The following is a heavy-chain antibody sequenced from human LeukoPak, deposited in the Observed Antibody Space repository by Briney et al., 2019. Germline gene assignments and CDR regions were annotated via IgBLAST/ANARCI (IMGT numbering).Heavy chain of an antibody. Sequence: SETLSLTCTVSGGSISSYYWSWIRQPPGKGLEWIGYIYYSGSTNYNPSLKSRVTISLDASKNQFSLKLSSVTAADTAVYYCTSGNWNYYYFDYWGQGTLVTVSS. CDR1: GGSISSYY. CDR3: TSGNWNYYYFDY. V-gene: IGHV4-59*01. CDR2: IYYSGST. D-gene: IGHD1-7*01. J-gene: IGHJ4*02.